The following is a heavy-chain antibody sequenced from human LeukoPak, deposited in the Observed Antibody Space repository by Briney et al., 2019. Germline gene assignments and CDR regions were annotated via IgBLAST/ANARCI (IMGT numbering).Heavy chain of an antibody. CDR3: ARGFGSVSYPYYYYGMDV. D-gene: IGHD3-10*01. CDR2: ISAYNGNT. V-gene: IGHV1-18*01. CDR1: GYTFTSYG. J-gene: IGHJ6*02. Sequence: ASVKVSCKASGYTFTSYGISWVRHAPGQGLEWMGWISAYNGNTNYAQKLQGRVTMTTDTSTSTAYMELRSLRSDDTAVYYCARGFGSVSYPYYYYGMDVWGQGTTVTVSS.